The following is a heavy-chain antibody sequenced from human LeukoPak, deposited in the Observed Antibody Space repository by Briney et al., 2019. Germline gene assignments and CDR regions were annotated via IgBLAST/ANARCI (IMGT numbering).Heavy chain of an antibody. CDR3: ARGRPGYCSSTSCYLDAFDI. V-gene: IGHV3-11*04. Sequence: GGSLRLSCAASGFTFSDYYMSWIRQAPGKGLEWVSYISSSGSTIYYADSVKGRFTISRDNAKNSLYLQMNSLTAEDTAVYYCARGRPGYCSSTSCYLDAFDIWGQGTMVTVSS. CDR1: GFTFSDYY. J-gene: IGHJ3*02. CDR2: ISSSGSTI. D-gene: IGHD2-2*01.